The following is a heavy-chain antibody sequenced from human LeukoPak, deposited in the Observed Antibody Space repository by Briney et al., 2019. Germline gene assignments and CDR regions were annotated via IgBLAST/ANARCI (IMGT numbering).Heavy chain of an antibody. CDR2: ISSGSTYT. Sequence: PGGSLRLSCAASGFTFSDNYMSWIRQAPGKGLEWVSYISSGSTYTNYADSVKGRFTISRDNAKKSLYLQTNSLRAEDTAVYYCARDEQLVLGYFQHWGQGTLVTVSS. CDR3: ARDEQLVLGYFQH. J-gene: IGHJ1*01. D-gene: IGHD6-13*01. CDR1: GFTFSDNY. V-gene: IGHV3-11*05.